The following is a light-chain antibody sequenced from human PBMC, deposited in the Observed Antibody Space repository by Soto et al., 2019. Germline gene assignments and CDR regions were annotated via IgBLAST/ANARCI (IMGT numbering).Light chain of an antibody. CDR2: DTF. CDR1: QSVSSY. CDR3: HHRINWHPRSFT. J-gene: IGKJ3*01. Sequence: EIVLTQSPVTLSLSPGDRATLSCRASQSVSSYLAWYQQKPGQAPRLLIYDTFNRATGIPARFSGSGSGTDFTHTISSLEPEDFAVYFCHHRINWHPRSFTFGPGTKVDIK. V-gene: IGKV3-11*01.